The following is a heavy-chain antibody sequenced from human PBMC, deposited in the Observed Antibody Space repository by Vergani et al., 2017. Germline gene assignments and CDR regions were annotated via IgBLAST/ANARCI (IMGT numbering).Heavy chain of an antibody. V-gene: IGHV3-23*04. J-gene: IGHJ4*02. CDR3: TKGSRGYTGYFFDY. Sequence: EVQLVESGGGLVQPGGSLRLSREASGFSFPGYAMSWVRQAPGKGLEWVSSVSGSSATPYYADSVKGRFIISRDNSKNTLHLQMNSLRADDTAVYYCTKGSRGYTGYFFDYWGQGTLATVSS. CDR1: GFSFPGYA. D-gene: IGHD5-12*01. CDR2: VSGSSATP.